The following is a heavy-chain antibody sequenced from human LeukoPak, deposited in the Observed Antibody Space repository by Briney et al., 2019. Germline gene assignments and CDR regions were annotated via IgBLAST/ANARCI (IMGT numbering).Heavy chain of an antibody. CDR2: IRYDGSNK. CDR1: GFTFSSYG. Sequence: PGGSLRLSCAASGFTFSSYGMHWVRQAPGKGLEWVAFIRYDGSNKYYADSVKGRFTISRDNSKNTLYLQMNSLKTEDTAVYYCTTGYSSDWYYWGQGTLVTVSS. CDR3: TTGYSSDWYY. D-gene: IGHD6-19*01. V-gene: IGHV3-30*02. J-gene: IGHJ4*02.